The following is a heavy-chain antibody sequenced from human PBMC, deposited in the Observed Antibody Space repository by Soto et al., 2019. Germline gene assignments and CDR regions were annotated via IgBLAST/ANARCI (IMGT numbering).Heavy chain of an antibody. CDR2: IYYSGST. D-gene: IGHD1-1*01. J-gene: IGHJ4*02. Sequence: QLQLQESGPGLVKPSETLSLTCTVSGGSISSSSYYWGWIRQPPGKGLEWIGSIYYSGSTYYNPSLKSRVTISVDTSKNQFSLKLSSVTAADTAVYYCARHKTSVHWNDGALDYWGQGTLVTVSS. V-gene: IGHV4-39*01. CDR3: ARHKTSVHWNDGALDY. CDR1: GGSISSSSYY.